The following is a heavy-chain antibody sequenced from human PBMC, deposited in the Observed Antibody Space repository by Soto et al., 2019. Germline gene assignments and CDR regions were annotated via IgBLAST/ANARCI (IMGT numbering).Heavy chain of an antibody. V-gene: IGHV2-5*02. CDR3: ARISYYDFWSGYSMDY. CDR2: IYWDDDK. Sequence: SGPTLVNPTQTLTLTCTFSGFSLSTNGVSVGWIRQPPGEALEWLALIYWDDDKRYSTSLKTRLTISKDTSKNQVVLTMTNMDPVDTATYYCARISYYDFWSGYSMDYWGQGTLVTVSS. CDR1: GFSLSTNGVS. D-gene: IGHD3-3*01. J-gene: IGHJ4*02.